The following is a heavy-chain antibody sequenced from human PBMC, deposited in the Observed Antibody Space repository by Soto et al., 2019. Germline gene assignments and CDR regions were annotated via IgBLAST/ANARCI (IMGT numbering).Heavy chain of an antibody. V-gene: IGHV3-30*18. Sequence: GGSLRLSCAASGFSFSSYGMHWVRQAPGKGLEWVAVISYDGSNKYYADSVKGRFTISRDNSKNTVYLQMNSLRAEDTAVYYGAKDLPWFDPWGQGT. CDR2: ISYDGSNK. J-gene: IGHJ5*02. CDR1: GFSFSSYG. CDR3: AKDLPWFDP.